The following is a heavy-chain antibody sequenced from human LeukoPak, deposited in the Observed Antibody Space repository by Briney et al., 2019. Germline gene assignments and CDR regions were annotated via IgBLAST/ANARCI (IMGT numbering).Heavy chain of an antibody. J-gene: IGHJ3*02. Sequence: GGSLRLSCAASGFTVRSNYMSWVRQAPGKGLEWVSVIYSGGSTYYADSVKGRFTISRDNSKNTLYLQMNSLRAEDTAVYYCARVLVDAFDIWGQGTMVTVSS. CDR2: IYSGGST. CDR1: GFTVRSNY. CDR3: ARVLVDAFDI. V-gene: IGHV3-53*01. D-gene: IGHD2-15*01.